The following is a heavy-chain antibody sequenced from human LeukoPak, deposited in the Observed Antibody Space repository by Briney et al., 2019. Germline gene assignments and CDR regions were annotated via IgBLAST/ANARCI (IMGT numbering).Heavy chain of an antibody. V-gene: IGHV3-33*01. CDR1: GFTFSSYG. J-gene: IGHJ4*02. CDR2: IWYDGSNK. CDR3: ARDHNGDYVDY. Sequence: GRSLRLSCAASGFTFSSYGMHWVRRAPGKGLEWVAVIWYDGSNKYYADSVKGRFTISRDNSKNTLYLQMNSLRAEDTAVYYCARDHNGDYVDYWGQGTLVTVSS. D-gene: IGHD4-17*01.